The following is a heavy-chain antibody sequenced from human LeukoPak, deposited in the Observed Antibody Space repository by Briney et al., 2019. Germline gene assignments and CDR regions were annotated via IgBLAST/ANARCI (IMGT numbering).Heavy chain of an antibody. Sequence: GASLQISCKGSGYSFTNYWIGWVRQLPGKGLEWMGIIYPADSDTRYSPSFQGQVTISADKSISTAYLQWSSLKASDTAMYYCARPGRLHAFDIWGQGTMVTVSS. V-gene: IGHV5-51*01. D-gene: IGHD5-18*01. CDR2: IYPADSDT. J-gene: IGHJ3*02. CDR3: ARPGRLHAFDI. CDR1: GYSFTNYW.